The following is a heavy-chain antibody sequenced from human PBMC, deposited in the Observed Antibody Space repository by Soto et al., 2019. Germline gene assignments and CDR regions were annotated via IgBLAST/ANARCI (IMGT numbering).Heavy chain of an antibody. CDR2: IYYSGST. D-gene: IGHD5-12*01. J-gene: IGHJ4*02. CDR3: ASPYSGYQYFDY. Sequence: QLQLQESGPGLVKPSETLSLTCTVSGGSISSSSYYWGWIRQPPGKGLEWIGSIYYSGSTYYNPSLKSRVTISVDTSKNQFSLKLSSVTAADTAVYYCASPYSGYQYFDYWGQGTLVTVSS. V-gene: IGHV4-39*01. CDR1: GGSISSSSYY.